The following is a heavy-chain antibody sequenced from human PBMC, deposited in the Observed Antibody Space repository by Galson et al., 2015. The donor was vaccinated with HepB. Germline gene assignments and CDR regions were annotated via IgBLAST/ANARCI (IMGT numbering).Heavy chain of an antibody. CDR2: ISSSSSTI. V-gene: IGHV3-48*02. J-gene: IGHJ6*02. CDR1: GFTFSSYS. CDR3: ARDKDIVVVPAADNAPLDMEYYYGMDV. D-gene: IGHD2-2*01. Sequence: SLRLSCAASGFTFSSYSMNWVRQAPGKGLEWVSYISSSSSTIYYADSVKGRFTISRDNAKNSLYLQMNSLRDEDTAVYYCARDKDIVVVPAADNAPLDMEYYYGMDVWGQGTTVTVSS.